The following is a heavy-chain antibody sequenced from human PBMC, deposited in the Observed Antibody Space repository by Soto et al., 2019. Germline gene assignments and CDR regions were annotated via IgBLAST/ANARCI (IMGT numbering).Heavy chain of an antibody. CDR3: ARGSFSSSSSWFDP. J-gene: IGHJ5*02. Sequence: PSETLSLTCTVSGGSISSGDYYWSWIRQHPGKGLEWIGYIYYSGTTYYNPSLTSRVTISVDTSKNQFSLKLTSVTAADTAVYYCARGSFSSSSSWFDPWGQGTLVTV. V-gene: IGHV4-31*03. CDR1: GGSISSGDYY. D-gene: IGHD6-6*01. CDR2: IYYSGTT.